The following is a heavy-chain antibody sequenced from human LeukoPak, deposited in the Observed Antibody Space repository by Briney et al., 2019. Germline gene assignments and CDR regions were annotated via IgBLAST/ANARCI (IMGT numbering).Heavy chain of an antibody. D-gene: IGHD4-17*01. Sequence: PGRSLRLSCAASGFTFSSYAMHWVRQAPGKGLEWVAVISYDGSNKYYADSVKGRFTISRDNSKNTLYLQMNSLRAEDTAVYYCARDYGDSPIEYYFDYWGQGTLVTVSP. CDR3: ARDYGDSPIEYYFDY. V-gene: IGHV3-30*04. CDR2: ISYDGSNK. CDR1: GFTFSSYA. J-gene: IGHJ4*02.